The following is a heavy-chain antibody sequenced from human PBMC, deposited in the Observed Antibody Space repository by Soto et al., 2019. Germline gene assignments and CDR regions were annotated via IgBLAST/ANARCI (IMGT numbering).Heavy chain of an antibody. Sequence: EVQLVESGGGFVQPGGSLRLSCAASGFTFSSYSMNWVREAPVKGLEWVSYISSSSSTIYYAGSVKGRFTISRDNAKNSLYLQMNSLRDEDTAVYYCARDPGYSYGPPDYWGQGTLVTVSS. D-gene: IGHD5-18*01. J-gene: IGHJ4*02. CDR2: ISSSSSTI. CDR3: ARDPGYSYGPPDY. V-gene: IGHV3-48*02. CDR1: GFTFSSYS.